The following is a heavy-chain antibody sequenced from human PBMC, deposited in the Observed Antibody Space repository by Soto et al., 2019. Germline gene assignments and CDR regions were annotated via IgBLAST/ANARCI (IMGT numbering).Heavy chain of an antibody. J-gene: IGHJ5*02. Sequence: GASLQVSCKACGYTFTCYFIHWVRYFPGHVLEYLGWINPTTGGADYAQKFQGRFTMTMDTSISTALMDLKRLTSAATAVYYCARVASWAARDWFEPWGQGTLVTVFS. V-gene: IGHV1-2*02. CDR2: INPTTGGA. CDR3: ARVASWAARDWFEP. D-gene: IGHD2-15*01. CDR1: GYTFTCYF.